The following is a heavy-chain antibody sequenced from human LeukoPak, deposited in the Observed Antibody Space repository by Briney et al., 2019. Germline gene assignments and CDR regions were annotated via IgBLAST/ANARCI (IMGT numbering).Heavy chain of an antibody. CDR2: ISDNGDST. V-gene: IGHV3-23*01. D-gene: IGHD6-19*01. CDR3: AHRDHITGWYKLYFDY. CDR1: GFTFSSYA. J-gene: IGHJ4*02. Sequence: PGGSLRLSCAASGFTFSSYAMSWVRQAPGKGLEWVSGISDNGDSTYYADSVKGRFTISRDNSKNTLYLQMNSLGAEDTAVYYCAHRDHITGWYKLYFDYWGQGTLVTVSS.